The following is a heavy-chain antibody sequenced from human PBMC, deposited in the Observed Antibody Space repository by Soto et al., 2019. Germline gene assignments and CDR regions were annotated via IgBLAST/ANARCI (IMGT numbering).Heavy chain of an antibody. D-gene: IGHD6-19*01. J-gene: IGHJ5*02. CDR1: GFSLSTSGVG. Sequence: QITLKESGPTLVKPTQTLTLTCTFSGFSLSTSGVGVGWSRQPPGKALEWLAFIYWDDDKRYSPSLKSRLTITKDSSKPQVILTMPNMDPVDTATYYTAHRTIVVAGTREFACFDPWGQGTLVTVSS. CDR3: AHRTIVVAGTREFACFDP. V-gene: IGHV2-5*02. CDR2: IYWDDDK.